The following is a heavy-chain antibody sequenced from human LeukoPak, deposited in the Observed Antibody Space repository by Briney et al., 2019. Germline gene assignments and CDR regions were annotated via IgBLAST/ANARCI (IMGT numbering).Heavy chain of an antibody. CDR2: IKPDGSEK. Sequence: GGSLRLSCAASGFTFSTYWMSWVRQAPGKGLEWVANIKPDGSEKHYVDSVKGRFTISRDNAKNSLYLQMNSLRAEDTAVYYCARSGDCPDYWGQGTLVTVSS. CDR3: ARSGDCPDY. D-gene: IGHD2-21*02. J-gene: IGHJ4*02. CDR1: GFTFSTYW. V-gene: IGHV3-7*03.